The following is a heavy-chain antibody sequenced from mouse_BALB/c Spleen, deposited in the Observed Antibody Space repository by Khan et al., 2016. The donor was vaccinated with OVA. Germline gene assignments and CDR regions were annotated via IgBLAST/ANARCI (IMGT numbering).Heavy chain of an antibody. Sequence: EVQLQESGPELVKPGTSVKMSCKASGYIFTNYLIHWVKQKPGQGLEWIGYINPYNGATEYNEKLKGKATPTSDKSSITAYLEPTSLTSEASAVYSSARGDWQAYYFDNWGQGTTLTVSS. CDR1: GYIFTNYL. CDR2: INPYNGAT. J-gene: IGHJ2*01. D-gene: IGHD2-13*01. CDR3: ARGDWQAYYFDN. V-gene: IGHV1S136*01.